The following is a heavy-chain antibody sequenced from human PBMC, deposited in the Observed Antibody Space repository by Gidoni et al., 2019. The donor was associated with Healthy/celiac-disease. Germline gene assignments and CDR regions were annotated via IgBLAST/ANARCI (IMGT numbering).Heavy chain of an antibody. V-gene: IGHV3-30-3*01. CDR2: ISYDGSNK. J-gene: IGHJ3*02. D-gene: IGHD3-16*02. CDR3: ARSRGYDYVWGSYRYGAFDI. Sequence: QVQLVASGGGVVQPGNSLRLSCAASGFTFSSYAMHWVRQAPGKGLEWVAVISYDGSNKYYADSVKGRFTISRDNSKNTLYLQMNSLRAEDTAVYYCARSRGYDYVWGSYRYGAFDIWGQGTMVTVSS. CDR1: GFTFSSYA.